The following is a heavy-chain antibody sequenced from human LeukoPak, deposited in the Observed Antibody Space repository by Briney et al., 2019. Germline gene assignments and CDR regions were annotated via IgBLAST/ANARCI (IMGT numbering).Heavy chain of an antibody. D-gene: IGHD2-15*01. J-gene: IGHJ4*02. Sequence: GGSLRLSCAASGFTFSSYAMHWVRQAPGKGLEWVAVISYDGSNKYYADSVKGRFTISRDNSKNTLYLQMNSLRAEDTAVYYCAKAPRGGFDYWGQGTLVTVSS. V-gene: IGHV3-30*04. CDR3: AKAPRGGFDY. CDR2: ISYDGSNK. CDR1: GFTFSSYA.